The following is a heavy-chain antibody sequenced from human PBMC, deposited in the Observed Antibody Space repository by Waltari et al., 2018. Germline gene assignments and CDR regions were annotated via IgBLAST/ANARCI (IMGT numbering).Heavy chain of an antibody. J-gene: IGHJ4*01. CDR2: VYSNGYT. D-gene: IGHD5-12*01. Sequence: QLRESGPGLVKSSETLSLTCTVSGGSLAGPNYYWAWVRQPPGKGLEWVANVYSNGYTYYNPSLESRVTISVDTSKNQFSLNVRSVTAADTGVYFCATPGGNWLQVSYWGHGTLVNVSS. CDR1: GGSLAGPNYY. V-gene: IGHV4-39*01. CDR3: ATPGGNWLQVSY.